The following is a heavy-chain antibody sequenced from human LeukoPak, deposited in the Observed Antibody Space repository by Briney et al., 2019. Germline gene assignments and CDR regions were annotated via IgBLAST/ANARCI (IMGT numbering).Heavy chain of an antibody. J-gene: IGHJ4*02. D-gene: IGHD2-8*01. V-gene: IGHV3-21*01. CDR1: GFTFSSYS. CDR2: ISSSSSYI. Sequence: PGGSLRLSCAASGFTFSSYSMNWVRQAPGKGLEWVSSISSSSSYIYYADSVKGRFTISRDNAKNSLYLQMNSLRAEDTAVYYCARAYCTNGVCYDGPDYWGQGTLVTVSS. CDR3: ARAYCTNGVCYDGPDY.